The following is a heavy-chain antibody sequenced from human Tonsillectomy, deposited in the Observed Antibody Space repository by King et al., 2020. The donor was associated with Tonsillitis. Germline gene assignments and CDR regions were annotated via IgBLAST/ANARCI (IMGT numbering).Heavy chain of an antibody. Sequence: QLVQSGAEVKNPGASVKVSCKASGYTFTSYYMHWVRQAPGQGLEWMGIINPSGGSTSYAQKFQGRVTMTRDTSTSTVYMELSSLGSEDTAVYYCARDLGAVAGKTIIRGYYGMDVWGQGTTVTVSS. CDR2: INPSGGST. D-gene: IGHD6-19*01. CDR3: ARDLGAVAGKTIIRGYYGMDV. CDR1: GYTFTSYY. V-gene: IGHV1-46*03. J-gene: IGHJ6*02.